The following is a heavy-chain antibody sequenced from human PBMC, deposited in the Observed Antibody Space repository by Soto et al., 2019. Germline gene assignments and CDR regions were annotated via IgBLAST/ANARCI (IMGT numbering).Heavy chain of an antibody. CDR1: GFSLTTSELG. J-gene: IGHJ4*02. CDR3: AHQGEYSSSLTPDFEY. Sequence: QITLKESGPTLLKPTQTLTLTCSFSGFSLTTSELGVGWIRQPPGKALEGLALVYWNDDKHYRPSLKSRLTSAKDTSKNQVVLIMTNMDPLDTGTYYCAHQGEYSSSLTPDFEYWGQGTLVTVSS. CDR2: VYWNDDK. V-gene: IGHV2-5*01. D-gene: IGHD6-6*01.